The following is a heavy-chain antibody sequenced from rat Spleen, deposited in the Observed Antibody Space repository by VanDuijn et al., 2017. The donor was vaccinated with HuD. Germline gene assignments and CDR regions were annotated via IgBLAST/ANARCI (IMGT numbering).Heavy chain of an antibody. CDR1: GFSLTSYN. CDR3: TRYRTDDGTYYPFDY. Sequence: QVQLKESGPGLVQPSQTLSLTCTVSGFSLTSYNVHWVRQPPGKGLEWMGRMRYNGDTSYNSALKSRLSISRDTSKNQVFLKMNSLQTDDTGTYYCTRYRTDDGTYYPFDYWGQGVMVTVSS. D-gene: IGHD1-12*02. CDR2: MRYNGDT. V-gene: IGHV2-63*01. J-gene: IGHJ2*01.